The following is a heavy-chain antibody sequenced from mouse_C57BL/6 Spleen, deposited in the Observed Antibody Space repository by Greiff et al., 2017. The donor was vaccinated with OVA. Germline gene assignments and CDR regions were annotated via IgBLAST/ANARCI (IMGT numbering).Heavy chain of an antibody. CDR2: IRNKANGYTT. CDR3: ARGDLLDY. Sequence: EVKLMESGGGLVQPGGSLSLSCAASGFTFTDYYMSWVRQPPGKALEWLGFIRNKANGYTTEYSASVKGRFTISRDNSQSILYLQRNALGAEDSATYYCARGDLLDYWGQGTTLTVSS. V-gene: IGHV7-3*01. J-gene: IGHJ2*01. CDR1: GFTFTDYY.